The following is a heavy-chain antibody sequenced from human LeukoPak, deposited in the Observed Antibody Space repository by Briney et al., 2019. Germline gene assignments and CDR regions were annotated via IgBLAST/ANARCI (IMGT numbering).Heavy chain of an antibody. CDR1: GFNFTNLW. V-gene: IGHV5-51*01. D-gene: IGHD2/OR15-2a*01. CDR3: ARHLGQEYYFDY. Sequence: GESLKISCQASGFNFTNLWIAWVRQMPGKGLEWMGVIYPKDSTTKYNPSVQGQVTMSVDQSSRTAYLQWSSLKASDTAMYYCARHLGQEYYFDYWGQGTLVTVS. J-gene: IGHJ4*02. CDR2: IYPKDSTT.